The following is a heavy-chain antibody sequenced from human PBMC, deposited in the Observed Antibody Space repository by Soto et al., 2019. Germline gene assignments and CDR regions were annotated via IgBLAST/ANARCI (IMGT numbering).Heavy chain of an antibody. Sequence: PSETLSLTCTVSGGSVSSGSYYWSWIRQPPGKGLEWIGYIYYSGSTNYNPSLKSRVTISVDTSKNQFSLELSSVTAADTAVYYCARRGTIREMATIRGGAYYFDYWGQGTLVTVSS. V-gene: IGHV4-61*01. D-gene: IGHD5-12*01. J-gene: IGHJ4*02. CDR1: GGSVSSGSYY. CDR3: ARRGTIREMATIRGGAYYFDY. CDR2: IYYSGST.